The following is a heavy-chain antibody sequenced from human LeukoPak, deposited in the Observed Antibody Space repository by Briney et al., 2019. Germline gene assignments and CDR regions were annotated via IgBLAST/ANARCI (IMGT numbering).Heavy chain of an antibody. J-gene: IGHJ4*02. CDR1: GGSISSYY. CDR2: IYYSGST. Sequence: SETLSLTCTVSGGSISSYYWSWIRQPPGKGLEWIGYIYYSGSTNYNPSLKSRVTISVDTSKNQFSLKLSSVTAADTAVYYCARFDYYDSSFDYWGQGTLVTVSS. CDR3: ARFDYYDSSFDY. V-gene: IGHV4-59*08. D-gene: IGHD3-22*01.